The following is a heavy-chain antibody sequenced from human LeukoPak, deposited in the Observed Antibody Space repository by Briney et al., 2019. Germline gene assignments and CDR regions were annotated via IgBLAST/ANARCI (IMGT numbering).Heavy chain of an antibody. J-gene: IGHJ3*02. D-gene: IGHD3-22*01. CDR3: AGDSSGYYYFHAFDI. Sequence: PSETLSLTCTVSGGSISSYYWSWIRQPPGKGLEWIGYIYYSGSTNYNPSLKSRVTISVDTSKNQLSLKLSSVTAADTAVYYCAGDSSGYYYFHAFDIWGQGTMVTVSS. CDR2: IYYSGST. CDR1: GGSISSYY. V-gene: IGHV4-59*01.